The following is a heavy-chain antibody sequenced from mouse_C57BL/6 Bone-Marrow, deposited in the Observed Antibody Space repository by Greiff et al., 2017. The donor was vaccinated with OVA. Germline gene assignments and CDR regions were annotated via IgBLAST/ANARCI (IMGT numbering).Heavy chain of an antibody. J-gene: IGHJ2*01. CDR3: ARWWRGYYGSSPYYFDY. V-gene: IGHV1-63*01. CDR1: GYTFTNYW. CDR2: IYPGGGYT. Sequence: VQLQQSGAELVRPGTSVKMSCKASGYTFTNYWIGWAKQRPGHGLEWIGDIYPGGGYTNYNEKFKGKATLTADKSSSTAYMQFSSLTSEDSAIYYWARWWRGYYGSSPYYFDYWGQGTTLTVSS. D-gene: IGHD1-1*01.